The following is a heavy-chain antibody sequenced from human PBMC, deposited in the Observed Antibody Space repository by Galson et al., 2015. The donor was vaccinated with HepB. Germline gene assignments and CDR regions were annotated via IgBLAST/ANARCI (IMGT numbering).Heavy chain of an antibody. CDR3: ARGNTITIFGVVHFGMDV. J-gene: IGHJ6*02. D-gene: IGHD3-3*01. CDR1: GYTFTSYD. V-gene: IGHV1-8*01. CDR2: MNPNSGNT. Sequence: SVKVSCKASGYTFTSYDINWVRQATGQGLEWMGWMNPNSGNTGYAQKFQGRVTMTRNTSISTAYMELSSLRSEDTAVYYCARGNTITIFGVVHFGMDVWGQGTTVTVSS.